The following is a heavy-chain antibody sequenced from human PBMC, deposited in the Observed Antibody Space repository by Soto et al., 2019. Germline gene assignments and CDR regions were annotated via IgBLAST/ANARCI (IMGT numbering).Heavy chain of an antibody. V-gene: IGHV4-34*01. CDR1: GGSFSGYY. CDR2: INHSGST. D-gene: IGHD3-10*01. CDR3: ARFWGGSGSYYNSTGGMDV. Sequence: QVQLQQWGAGLLKPSETLSLTCAVYGGSFSGYYWSWIRQPPGKGLEWIGEINHSGSTNYNPSLKSRVTISVDTSKNQFSLKLSSVTAADTAVYYCARFWGGSGSYYNSTGGMDVWGQGTTVTVSS. J-gene: IGHJ6*02.